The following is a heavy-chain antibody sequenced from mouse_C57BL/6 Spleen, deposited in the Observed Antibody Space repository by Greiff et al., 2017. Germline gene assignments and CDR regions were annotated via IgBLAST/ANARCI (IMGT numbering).Heavy chain of an antibody. Sequence: EVQLQESGGGLVQPGGSLKLSCAASGFTFSDYYMYWVRQTPEKRLEWVAYISNGGGSTYYPDTVKGRFTISRDNAKNTLYLQMSRLKSEDTAMYYCARGGFYAMDYWGQGTSVTVSS. V-gene: IGHV5-12*01. CDR2: ISNGGGST. CDR1: GFTFSDYY. J-gene: IGHJ4*01. CDR3: ARGGFYAMDY.